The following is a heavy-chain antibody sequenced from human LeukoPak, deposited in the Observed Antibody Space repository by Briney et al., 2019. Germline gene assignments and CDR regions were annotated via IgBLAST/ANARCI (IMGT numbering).Heavy chain of an antibody. CDR1: GFTVSSNY. D-gene: IGHD4-11*01. CDR3: AKDHYSNYYFDY. J-gene: IGHJ4*02. Sequence: GGSLRLSCAASGFTVSSNYMSWVRQAPGKGLEWVSVIYSGGSTYYADSVKGRFTISRDNSKNTLYLQMNSLRAEDTAVYYCAKDHYSNYYFDYWGQGTLVTVSS. V-gene: IGHV3-53*01. CDR2: IYSGGST.